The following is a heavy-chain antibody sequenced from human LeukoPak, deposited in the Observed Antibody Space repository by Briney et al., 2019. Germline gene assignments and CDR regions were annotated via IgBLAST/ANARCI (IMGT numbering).Heavy chain of an antibody. Sequence: SENLSLTCIVSGGSISSNYWNWIRQPPGKGLEWIGHIYYSGSTNYNPSLKSRVTISVDTSKKQFSLKLSSVTAADTAVYYCAKSDYYASGLDYWGQGTLVTVSS. J-gene: IGHJ4*02. CDR1: GGSISSNY. CDR2: IYYSGST. V-gene: IGHV4-59*08. D-gene: IGHD3-10*01. CDR3: AKSDYYASGLDY.